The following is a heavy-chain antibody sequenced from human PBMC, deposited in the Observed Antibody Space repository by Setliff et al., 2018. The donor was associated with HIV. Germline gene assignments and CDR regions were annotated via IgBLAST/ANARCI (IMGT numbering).Heavy chain of an antibody. J-gene: IGHJ5*02. D-gene: IGHD2-15*01. CDR1: GGSISSYY. Sequence: LSLTCTVSGGSISSYYWSWIRQPAGKGLEWIGRIYSSGSTNYNPSLKSRVTLSIDTSKNQFSLKLTSVTAADTAVYYCARGGGLNWFDPWGQGTLVTVSS. CDR2: IYSSGST. CDR3: ARGGGLNWFDP. V-gene: IGHV4-4*07.